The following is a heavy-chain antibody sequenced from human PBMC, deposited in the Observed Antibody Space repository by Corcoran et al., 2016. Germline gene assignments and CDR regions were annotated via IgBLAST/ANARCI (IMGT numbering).Heavy chain of an antibody. J-gene: IGHJ4*02. CDR3: ARDPYCSGGSCYSTAD. CDR2: ISSSSSYI. Sequence: EVQLVESGGGLVKPGGSLRLSCAASGFTFSSYSMNWVRQAPGKGLEWVSSISSSSSYIYYADSVKGRFTISRDNAKNELYLQRNSLRAEETAVYYCARDPYCSGGSCYSTADWGQGTLVTVSS. CDR1: GFTFSSYS. D-gene: IGHD2-15*01. V-gene: IGHV3-21*01.